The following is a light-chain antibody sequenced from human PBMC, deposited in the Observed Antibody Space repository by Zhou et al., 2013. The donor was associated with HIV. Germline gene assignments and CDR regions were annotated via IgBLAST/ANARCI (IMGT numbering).Light chain of an antibody. CDR3: QQLNSYST. CDR1: ENIDTY. J-gene: IGKJ5*01. CDR2: TAS. V-gene: IGKV1-39*01. Sequence: DIQMTQSPSSLSASVGDTVTITCRASENIDTYLHWYQQMPGEAPKLLIYTASTLQSGVPSRFSGSGSGTDFTLTISSLQPDDFATYYCQQLNSYSTFGQGTRLEIK.